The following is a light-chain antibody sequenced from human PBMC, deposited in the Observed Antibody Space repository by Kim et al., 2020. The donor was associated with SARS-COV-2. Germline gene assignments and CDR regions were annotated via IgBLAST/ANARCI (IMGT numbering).Light chain of an antibody. V-gene: IGLV2-8*01. J-gene: IGLJ2*01. CDR3: SSYAGSNNLV. Sequence: GQSVTISCTETSSDVGGYNYVSWYQQHPGKAPKRMIYEVSKRPSGVPDRFSGSKSGNTASLTVSGLQAEDEADYYCSSYAGSNNLVFGGGTQLTVL. CDR1: SSDVGGYNY. CDR2: EVS.